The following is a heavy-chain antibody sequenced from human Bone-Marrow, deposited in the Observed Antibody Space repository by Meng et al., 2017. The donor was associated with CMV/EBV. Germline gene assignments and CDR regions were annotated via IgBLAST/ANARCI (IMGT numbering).Heavy chain of an antibody. D-gene: IGHD6-13*01. Sequence: QVQLVQSGAEVKKPGSSVKVSCKASGGTFSSYTISWVRQAPGQGLEWMGRIIPILGIANYAQKFQGRVTITADKSTSTAYMELSSLRSEDTAVYYCARDAGNGRLTVDYWGQGTLVTVSS. CDR3: ARDAGNGRLTVDY. J-gene: IGHJ4*02. V-gene: IGHV1-69*08. CDR1: GGTFSSYT. CDR2: IIPILGIA.